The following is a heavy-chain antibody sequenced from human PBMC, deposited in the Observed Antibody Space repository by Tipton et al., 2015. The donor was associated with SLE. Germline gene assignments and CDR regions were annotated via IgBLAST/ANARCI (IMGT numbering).Heavy chain of an antibody. D-gene: IGHD3-3*01. CDR3: AREEVIMNAFDI. J-gene: IGHJ3*02. CDR2: ISYDGSKK. V-gene: IGHV3-30*04. Sequence: RSLRLSCAASGFTFSNYAMHWVRQAPGKGLEWVAVISYDGSKKYYADSVKGRFTISRDNSKNTLFLQMNSLRAEDTAVYYCAREEVIMNAFDIWGQGTMVTVSS. CDR1: GFTFSNYA.